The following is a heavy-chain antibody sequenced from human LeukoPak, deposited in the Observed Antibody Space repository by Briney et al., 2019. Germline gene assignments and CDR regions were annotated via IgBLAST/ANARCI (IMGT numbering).Heavy chain of an antibody. J-gene: IGHJ4*02. V-gene: IGHV3-49*04. CDR2: IRSKAYGGTT. CDR1: GFTFGDYA. Sequence: GGSLRLSCTASGFTFGDYAMSWVRQAPGKGLEWVGFIRSKAYGGTTEYAASVKGRFTISRDDSKSVAYLQMNSLKTEDTAVYYCTRSPSGWYNYWGQGTLVTVSS. D-gene: IGHD6-19*01. CDR3: TRSPSGWYNY.